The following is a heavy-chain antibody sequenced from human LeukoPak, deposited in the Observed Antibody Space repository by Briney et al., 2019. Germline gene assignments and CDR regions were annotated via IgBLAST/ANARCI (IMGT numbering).Heavy chain of an antibody. CDR2: IYYSGST. Sequence: SETLSLTCTVSGGAISSYYWSWIRQPPGKGLEWIAYIYYSGSTNYNPSLKSRVTISVDTSKNQFSLKLSSVTAADTAVYYCARRYGSGSSGTFDYWGQGTLVTVSS. J-gene: IGHJ4*02. D-gene: IGHD3-10*01. CDR1: GGAISSYY. V-gene: IGHV4-59*01. CDR3: ARRYGSGSSGTFDY.